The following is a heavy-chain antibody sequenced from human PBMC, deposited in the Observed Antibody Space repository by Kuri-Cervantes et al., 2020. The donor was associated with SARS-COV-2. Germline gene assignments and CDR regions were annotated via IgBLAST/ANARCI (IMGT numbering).Heavy chain of an antibody. D-gene: IGHD2-2*01. Sequence: GESLKISCAVSGFTFSSYTMNWVRQAPGKGLEWVSSISSRSSYIYYADSVKGRFTISRDNAKNSLYLQMNSLRAEDTAVYYCARTEGYCSSTSCYTPHYYFDYWGQGTLVTVSS. V-gene: IGHV3-21*04. J-gene: IGHJ4*02. CDR3: ARTEGYCSSTSCYTPHYYFDY. CDR1: GFTFSSYT. CDR2: ISSRSSYI.